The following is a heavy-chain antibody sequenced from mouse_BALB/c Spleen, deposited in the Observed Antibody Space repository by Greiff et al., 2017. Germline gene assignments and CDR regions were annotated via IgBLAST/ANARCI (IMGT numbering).Heavy chain of an antibody. CDR2: IDPANGNT. CDR3: ARTDYGLDY. V-gene: IGHV14-3*02. J-gene: IGHJ2*01. Sequence: EVKLVESGAELVKPGASVKLSCTASGFNIKDTYMHWVKQRPEQGLEWIGRIDPANGNTKYDPKFQGKATITADTSSNTAYLQLSSLTSEDTAVYYCARTDYGLDYWGQGTTLTVSS. CDR1: GFNIKDTY. D-gene: IGHD1-2*01.